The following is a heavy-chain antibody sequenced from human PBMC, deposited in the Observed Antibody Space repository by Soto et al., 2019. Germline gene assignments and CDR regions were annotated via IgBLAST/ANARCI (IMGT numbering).Heavy chain of an antibody. J-gene: IGHJ6*02. D-gene: IGHD6-6*01. CDR1: GGSISSGCYY. CDR2: IYYSGST. V-gene: IGHV4-31*03. CDR3: ASYIAARRFYYYGMDV. Sequence: QVQLQESGPGLVKPSQTLSLTCTVSGGSISSGCYYWSWIRQHPGKGLEWIGYIYYSGSTYYNPSLKSRVTISVDTSKNRFSLKLSSVTAAAPAVYDCASYIAARRFYYYGMDVWGQGTTVTVSS.